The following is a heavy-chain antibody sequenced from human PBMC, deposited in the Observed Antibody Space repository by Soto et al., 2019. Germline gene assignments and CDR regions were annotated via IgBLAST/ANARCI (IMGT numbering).Heavy chain of an antibody. CDR3: ARDHYLWFGESYWYFDL. V-gene: IGHV3-7*05. Sequence: GGSLRLSCAASGFTFSSYWMSWVRQAPGKGLEWVANIKQDGSEKYYVDSVKGRFTISRDNAKNSLYLQMNSLRAEDTAVYYCARDHYLWFGESYWYFDLWGRGTLVTVSS. CDR2: IKQDGSEK. J-gene: IGHJ2*01. D-gene: IGHD3-10*01. CDR1: GFTFSSYW.